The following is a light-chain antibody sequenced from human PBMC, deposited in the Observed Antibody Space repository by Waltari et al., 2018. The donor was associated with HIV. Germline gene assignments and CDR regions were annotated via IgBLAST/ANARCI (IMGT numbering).Light chain of an antibody. Sequence: QSALTQPASVSGSPGQSITISSTGTSSDVGGYNDFSWYQQHPGKATKLMIYEVSNRPSGVSNRFSGSKSGNTASLTISGLQAEDEADYYCSSYTSSSTLRVFGGGTKLTVL. CDR1: SSDVGGYND. CDR3: SSYTSSSTLRV. CDR2: EVS. J-gene: IGLJ3*02. V-gene: IGLV2-14*01.